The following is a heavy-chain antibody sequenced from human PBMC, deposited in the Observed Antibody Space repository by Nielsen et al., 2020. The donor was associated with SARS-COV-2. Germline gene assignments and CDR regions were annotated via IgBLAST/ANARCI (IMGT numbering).Heavy chain of an antibody. CDR1: GFTFSSYA. Sequence: GESLKISCAASGFTFSSYAMSWVRQAPGKGLEWVSAISGSGGSTYYADSVKGRFTISRDNSKNTLYLQMNSLRAEDTAVYYCAKDLVRMVRGLPGWFDPWGQGTLVTVSS. D-gene: IGHD3-10*01. CDR2: ISGSGGST. CDR3: AKDLVRMVRGLPGWFDP. V-gene: IGHV3-23*01. J-gene: IGHJ5*02.